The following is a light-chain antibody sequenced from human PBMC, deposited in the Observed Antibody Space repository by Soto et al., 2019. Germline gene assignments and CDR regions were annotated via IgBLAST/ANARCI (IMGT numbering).Light chain of an antibody. CDR3: QSYDSGRSGYV. CDR2: GNS. Sequence: QSVLTQPPSVSGAPGQRVTISCTGSSSNIGAGYDVHWYQQLPGTAPKLIIYGNSNRPSGVPDRFSGSKSGTSTSLAITGLQDDDEADYYCQSYDSGRSGYVFGTGTKLTVL. CDR1: SSNIGAGYD. V-gene: IGLV1-40*01. J-gene: IGLJ1*01.